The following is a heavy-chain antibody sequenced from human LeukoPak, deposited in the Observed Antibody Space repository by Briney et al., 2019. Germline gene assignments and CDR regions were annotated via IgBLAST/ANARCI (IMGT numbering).Heavy chain of an antibody. J-gene: IGHJ4*02. CDR1: GYTFANYG. CDR2: ISAYTGNT. V-gene: IGHV1-18*01. D-gene: IGHD1-26*01. CDR3: ARVIIGSYPDY. Sequence: ASVKVSCKASGYTFANYGLSWVRQAPGQGLEWIGWISAYTGNTNYPQKVRGRVTMTTDTSTSTAYMELRSLRSDDTAVYYCARVIIGSYPDYWGQGTLVTVSS.